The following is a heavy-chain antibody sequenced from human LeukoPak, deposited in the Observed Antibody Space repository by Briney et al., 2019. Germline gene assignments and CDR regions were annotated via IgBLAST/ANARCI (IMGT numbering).Heavy chain of an antibody. CDR3: AINVDTAMVLFDY. Sequence: SVKVSCKXSGGTFSSYAISWVRQAPGQGLEWMGGIIPIFGTANYSQKFQGRVTIIAGESTSTAYMELSSLRSEDTAVYYCAINVDTAMVLFDYWGQGTLVTVSS. J-gene: IGHJ4*02. CDR1: GGTFSSYA. V-gene: IGHV1-69*01. D-gene: IGHD5-18*01. CDR2: IIPIFGTA.